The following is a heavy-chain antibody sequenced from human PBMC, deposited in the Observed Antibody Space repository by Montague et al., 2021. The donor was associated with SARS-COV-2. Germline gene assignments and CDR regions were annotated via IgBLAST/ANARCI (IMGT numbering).Heavy chain of an antibody. D-gene: IGHD3-3*01. J-gene: IGHJ6*02. V-gene: IGHV4-59*08. CDR1: GGSISSYY. CDR2: IYYSGST. CDR3: ARHAASTIFGVVIIPTGIDV. Sequence: SETLSLTCTVSGGSISSYYWSWIRQPPGKGLEWIGYIYYSGSTNYNPSLKSRVTISVDTSKNQFSLKLSSVTAANTAVYYCARHAASTIFGVVIIPTGIDVWGQGTTVTVSS.